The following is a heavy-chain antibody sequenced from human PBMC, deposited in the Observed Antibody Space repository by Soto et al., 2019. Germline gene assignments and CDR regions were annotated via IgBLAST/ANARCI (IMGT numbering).Heavy chain of an antibody. D-gene: IGHD6-13*01. V-gene: IGHV5-51*01. CDR1: GYSFTSYW. Sequence: GESLKISCKGSGYSFTSYWIGWVRQMPGKGLEWMGIIYPGDSDTRYSPSFQGQVTISADKSISTAYLQWSSLKASDTAMYYCAREGAAAGLDLYCYYGMDVWGQGTTVTVSS. CDR2: IYPGDSDT. J-gene: IGHJ6*02. CDR3: AREGAAAGLDLYCYYGMDV.